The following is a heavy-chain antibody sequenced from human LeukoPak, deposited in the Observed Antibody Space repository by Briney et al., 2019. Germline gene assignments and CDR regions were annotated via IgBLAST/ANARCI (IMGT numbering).Heavy chain of an antibody. D-gene: IGHD3-3*01. CDR3: ARRYTFFSPIDY. CDR2: IYPSDSGV. J-gene: IGHJ4*02. CDR1: GYRFTTYW. Sequence: GESLKISCKGSGYRFTTYWIDWVRQMPGRGLEWMGSIYPSDSGVKYSPSFQGQVTISDDKSINTAYLQWSSLKASDTAIYYCARRYTFFSPIDYWGQGTLVTVSS. V-gene: IGHV5-51*01.